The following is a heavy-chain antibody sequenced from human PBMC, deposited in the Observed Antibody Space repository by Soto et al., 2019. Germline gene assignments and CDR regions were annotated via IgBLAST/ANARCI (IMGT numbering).Heavy chain of an antibody. CDR2: IGSGDT. CDR3: ARENDPYGFDL. J-gene: IGHJ3*01. CDR1: GYSFDSYA. V-gene: IGHV1-18*01. Sequence: QVQLVQSETTQEKPGASVKVSCEAFGYSFDSYAHSWVRQAPGQGLEWMGRIGSGDTKYAQKLQGRVTMTTDTSTNTAYMELRSLRSDDTALYYCARENDPYGFDLWGQGTMVTVSS.